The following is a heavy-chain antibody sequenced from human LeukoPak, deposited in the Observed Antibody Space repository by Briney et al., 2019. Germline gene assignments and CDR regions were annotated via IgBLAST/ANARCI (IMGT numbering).Heavy chain of an antibody. J-gene: IGHJ4*02. Sequence: GGSLRLSCAASGFIFSSYGMSWVRQAPGKGLEWVSGISTSGGRSYYADSVKGRFTISRDNSKNTLYLQMNSLRVEDSAIHYCAKDRDGGSTTTAKGFDYWAQGTLVTVSS. D-gene: IGHD2/OR15-2a*01. CDR2: ISTSGGRS. CDR1: GFIFSSYG. CDR3: AKDRDGGSTTTAKGFDY. V-gene: IGHV3-23*01.